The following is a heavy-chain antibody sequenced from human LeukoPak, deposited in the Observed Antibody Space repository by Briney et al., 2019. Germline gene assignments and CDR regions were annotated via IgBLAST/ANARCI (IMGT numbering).Heavy chain of an antibody. Sequence: GGSLRLSCAASRFTFSSYAMNCVRQAPGKGLEWVSVISGSGGSTYYADSVRGRFTISRDNSKNTVYLQMSSLRAEDTALYYCAKDLISSGYSYYFDSWGQGTLVTVSS. CDR3: AKDLISSGYSYYFDS. CDR1: RFTFSSYA. J-gene: IGHJ4*02. V-gene: IGHV3-23*01. CDR2: ISGSGGST. D-gene: IGHD6-19*01.